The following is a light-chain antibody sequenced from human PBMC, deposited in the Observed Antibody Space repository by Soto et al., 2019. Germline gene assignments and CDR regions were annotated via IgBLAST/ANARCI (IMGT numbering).Light chain of an antibody. V-gene: IGLV2-23*02. Sequence: QSVLTQPASVSGSPGQSTTISCTGTSSDVGNYNLVSWYQRHPGKVPKLMIYEVTKRPSGISDRFSGSKSGNTASLTISGLQAEDEADYYCCSYTTGSTFVFGTGTKLTVL. J-gene: IGLJ1*01. CDR2: EVT. CDR3: CSYTTGSTFV. CDR1: SSDVGNYNL.